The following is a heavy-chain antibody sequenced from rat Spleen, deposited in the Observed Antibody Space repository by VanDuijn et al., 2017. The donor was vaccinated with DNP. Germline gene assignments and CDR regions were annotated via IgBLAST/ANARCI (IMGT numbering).Heavy chain of an antibody. CDR2: IGSDGYAP. CDR3: VRWNSGHFDY. Sequence: EVQLVESGGGLVQPGNSLKLSCAASGFTFSDYAMAWVRQSPKKGLEWVAYIGSDGYAPYYGVSVKGRFTISRDNAKSTLYLQMNSLRSEDMATYYCVRWNSGHFDYWGQGVMVTVSS. CDR1: GFTFSDYA. V-gene: IGHV5-22*01. J-gene: IGHJ2*01. D-gene: IGHD4-3*01.